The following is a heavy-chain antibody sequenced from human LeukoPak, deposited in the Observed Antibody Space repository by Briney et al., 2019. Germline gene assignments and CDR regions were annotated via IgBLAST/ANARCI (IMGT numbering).Heavy chain of an antibody. V-gene: IGHV3-30*04. CDR2: ISYDGSNK. D-gene: IGHD3-10*01. Sequence: GRSLRLSCAASGFTFSSYAMHWVGQAPGKGLDWLAVISYDGSNKYYADSVNGRFTISRDNSKNTLYLQMNSLRAEDTAVYYCARTRDYYGSGSYYNDAFDIWGQGTMVTVSS. CDR1: GFTFSSYA. CDR3: ARTRDYYGSGSYYNDAFDI. J-gene: IGHJ3*02.